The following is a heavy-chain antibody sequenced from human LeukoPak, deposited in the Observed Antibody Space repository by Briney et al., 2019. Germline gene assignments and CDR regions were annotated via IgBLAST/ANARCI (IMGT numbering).Heavy chain of an antibody. CDR2: IYTSGST. Sequence: PSETLSPTCTVSGGSLSGSYWSWLRQPPGKGLEWIGYIYTSGSTNYNPSLKSRVTMSIDTSKNQFSLKLSSVTAADTAFYYCARRGGKFDWWGQGTLVTVSS. J-gene: IGHJ4*02. V-gene: IGHV4-4*09. CDR3: ARRGGKFDW. D-gene: IGHD3-10*01. CDR1: GGSLSGSY.